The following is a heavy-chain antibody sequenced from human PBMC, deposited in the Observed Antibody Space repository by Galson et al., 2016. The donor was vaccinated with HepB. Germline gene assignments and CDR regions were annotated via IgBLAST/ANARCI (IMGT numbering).Heavy chain of an antibody. D-gene: IGHD3-22*01. V-gene: IGHV3-33*01. CDR2: IWFDGSNK. Sequence: SLRLSCAASGFTFSRYNMHWVRQAPGKGLEWVAVIWFDGSNKYYGDSVKGRFTISRDNSKNTLYLQMNRLRAEDTAVYYCARDHYDSGAYYYDSWGQGTLVTVSS. J-gene: IGHJ4*02. CDR3: ARDHYDSGAYYYDS. CDR1: GFTFSRYN.